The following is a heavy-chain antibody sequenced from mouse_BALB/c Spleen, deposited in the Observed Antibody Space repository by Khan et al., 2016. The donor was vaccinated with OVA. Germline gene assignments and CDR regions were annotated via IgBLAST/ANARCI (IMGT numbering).Heavy chain of an antibody. Sequence: EVELVESGGDLVKPGGSLKFSCAASGFTFSSYSMSWVRQTPDKRLEWVATISSGGDYTYYSDNVKGRFTISRDNAKNTLYLQSSRLESEDTAMYYCASHLTGSFTYWGQGTLVTVSA. J-gene: IGHJ3*01. CDR2: ISSGGDYT. CDR1: GFTFSSYS. CDR3: ASHLTGSFTY. V-gene: IGHV5-6*01. D-gene: IGHD4-1*01.